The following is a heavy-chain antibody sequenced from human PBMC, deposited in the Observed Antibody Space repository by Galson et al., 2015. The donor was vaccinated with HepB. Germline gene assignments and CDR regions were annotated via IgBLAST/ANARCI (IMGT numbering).Heavy chain of an antibody. Sequence: SLRLSCAASGFTFSTFHMGWVRLAPGKGLEWVSSILVSDVATNYADSVKGRFTISRDNSKNTLYLQMNNLRAEDTAIYYCTKRGGRDANTYADSWDQATLVTVSS. V-gene: IGHV3-23*01. CDR1: GFTFSTFH. CDR2: ILVSDVAT. J-gene: IGHJ5*01. CDR3: TKRGGRDANTYADS. D-gene: IGHD5-24*01.